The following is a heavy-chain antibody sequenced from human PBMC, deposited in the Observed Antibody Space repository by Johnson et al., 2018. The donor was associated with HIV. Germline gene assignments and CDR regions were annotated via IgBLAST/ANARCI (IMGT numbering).Heavy chain of an antibody. D-gene: IGHD3-22*01. Sequence: VQLVESGGGLVPPGGSLRLSCGASAFTFSSNDMKWVRQAPGKGLEWVSPISGSDHSTYYADSVRGRFTISRDNSKNTLYLQMNSLRAEDTAVYYCARGGARSSGYYSAFDIWGQGTMVTVSS. CDR3: ARGGARSSGYYSAFDI. CDR1: AFTFSSND. V-gene: IGHV3-23*04. J-gene: IGHJ3*02. CDR2: ISGSDHST.